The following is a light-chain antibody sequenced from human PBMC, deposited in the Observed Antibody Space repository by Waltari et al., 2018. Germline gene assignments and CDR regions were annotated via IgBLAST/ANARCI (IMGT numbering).Light chain of an antibody. J-gene: IGLJ3*02. CDR1: SRDIGGYVY. CDR2: DVI. Sequence: QSALTQPASVSGSPGQSITISCTGTSRDIGGYVYVSWYQQYPGKAPQLIIYDVIYLPSWVSTRCSGSKSGNTASLTISGLQAEDEANYYCCSYTSASTLGVFGGGTKLTVL. V-gene: IGLV2-14*03. CDR3: CSYTSASTLGV.